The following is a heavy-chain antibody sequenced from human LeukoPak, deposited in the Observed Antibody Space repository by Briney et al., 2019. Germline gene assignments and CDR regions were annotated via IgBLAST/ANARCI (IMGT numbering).Heavy chain of an antibody. CDR2: IRYDGSNK. J-gene: IGHJ4*02. V-gene: IGHV3-30*02. D-gene: IGHD5-18*01. CDR3: AKDPRDHSYGWSWRYFDY. CDR1: GFTFSSYG. Sequence: GGSLRLSCAASGFTFSSYGMHWVRQAPGKGLDWVAFIRYDGSNKYYADSVKGRFTISRDNSKNTVYLQMNSLRAEDTAVYYCAKDPRDHSYGWSWRYFDYWGQGTLVAVSS.